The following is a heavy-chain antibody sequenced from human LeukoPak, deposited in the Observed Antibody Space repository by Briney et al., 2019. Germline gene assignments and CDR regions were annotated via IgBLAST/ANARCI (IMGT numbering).Heavy chain of an antibody. D-gene: IGHD2-15*01. CDR1: GGTFSSYA. J-gene: IGHJ4*02. CDR2: ISAYNGNT. Sequence: ASVKVSCKASGGTFSSYAISWVRQAPGQGLEWMGWISAYNGNTNYAQKLQGRVTMTTDTSTSTAYMELRSLRSDDTAVYYCARVYLSCSGGSCYPKPIDYWGQGTLVTVSS. V-gene: IGHV1-18*01. CDR3: ARVYLSCSGGSCYPKPIDY.